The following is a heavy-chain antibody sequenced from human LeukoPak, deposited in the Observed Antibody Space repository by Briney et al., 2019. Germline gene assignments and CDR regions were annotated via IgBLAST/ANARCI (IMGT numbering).Heavy chain of an antibody. CDR2: ISGSSGTI. J-gene: IGHJ6*03. Sequence: GGSLRLSCAGTGFSFSNFGMNWVRQAPGKGLECVSFISGSSGTIYYADSVKGRFTISRDNTKNSLYLQMNSLRAEDTAIYYCARESGGFGGYLPYYYLDVWGKGTTVTVSS. V-gene: IGHV3-48*04. D-gene: IGHD5-12*01. CDR1: GFSFSNFG. CDR3: ARESGGFGGYLPYYYLDV.